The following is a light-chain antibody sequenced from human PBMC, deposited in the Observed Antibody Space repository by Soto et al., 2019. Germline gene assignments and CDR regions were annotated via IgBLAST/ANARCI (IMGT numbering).Light chain of an antibody. Sequence: SYELTQPLSVSVALGQTAKITWGGNDIGSKDVHWYQQKPGQDPVLFIFRSNNRPSGIAERFSGSDSGNPATLTIRRAQAGDEADCYGHVWDSSLVIVGGGSKLTVL. CDR2: RSN. CDR3: HVWDSSLVI. CDR1: DIGSKD. J-gene: IGLJ2*01. V-gene: IGLV3-9*01.